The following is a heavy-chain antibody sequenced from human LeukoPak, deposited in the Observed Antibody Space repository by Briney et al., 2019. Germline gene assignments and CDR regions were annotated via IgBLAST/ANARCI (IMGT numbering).Heavy chain of an antibody. Sequence: GGSLRLSCAASGFTFSSYAMSWVRQAPGKGLDWVSAISGSGGSTYYADSVKGRFTISRDNSKNTLYPQMNSLRAEDTAVYYCAKGPHYYDSSGYPPDYWGQGTLVTVSS. CDR3: AKGPHYYDSSGYPPDY. CDR1: GFTFSSYA. V-gene: IGHV3-23*01. D-gene: IGHD3-22*01. CDR2: ISGSGGST. J-gene: IGHJ4*02.